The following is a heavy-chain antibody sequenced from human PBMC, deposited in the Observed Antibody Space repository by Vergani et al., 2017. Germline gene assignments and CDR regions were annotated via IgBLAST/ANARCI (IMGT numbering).Heavy chain of an antibody. D-gene: IGHD2-15*01. V-gene: IGHV1-46*01. CDR3: ARGVCSGGSCYLYYYYGMDV. CDR2: INPSGGST. Sequence: QVQLVQSGAEVKKPGASVKVSCKASGYTFTSYYMHWVRQAPGQGLEWMGIINPSGGSTSYAQKFQGRVTMTRDTSTSTVYMELSSLRSEDTAVYYCARGVCSGGSCYLYYYYGMDVWGQGTTVTVSS. J-gene: IGHJ6*02. CDR1: GYTFTSYY.